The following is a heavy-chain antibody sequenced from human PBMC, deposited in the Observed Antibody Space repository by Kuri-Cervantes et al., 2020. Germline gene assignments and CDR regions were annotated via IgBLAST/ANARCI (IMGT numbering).Heavy chain of an antibody. J-gene: IGHJ4*02. CDR2: ISYDGGNK. V-gene: IGHV3-30-3*01. Sequence: GESLKISCAASGITFSSYAMHWVRQAPGKGLEWVAVISYDGGNKYYADSVKGRFTISTDNSKNTLYLQMNSLRAEDTAVYYCARSGYYGSSGYYAEGWFDYWGQGTLVTVSS. CDR1: GITFSSYA. CDR3: ARSGYYGSSGYYAEGWFDY. D-gene: IGHD3-22*01.